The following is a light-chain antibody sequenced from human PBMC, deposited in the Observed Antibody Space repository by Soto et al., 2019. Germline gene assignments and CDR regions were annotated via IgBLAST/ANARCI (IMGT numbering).Light chain of an antibody. CDR1: QSVSSNY. CDR3: QQYGGSPPMYT. J-gene: IGKJ2*01. V-gene: IGKV3-20*01. Sequence: EIVLTQSPGTLSLSPGERATLSCRASQSVSSNYLAWYQHKPGQAPRLLIYGASSRATGIPDRFSGSGSGTDFTLAISRLESEDFAVYYCQQYGGSPPMYTFGQGTKLEIK. CDR2: GAS.